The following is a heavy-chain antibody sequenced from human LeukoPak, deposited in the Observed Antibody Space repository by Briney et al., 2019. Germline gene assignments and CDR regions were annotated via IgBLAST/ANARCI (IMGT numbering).Heavy chain of an antibody. Sequence: GGALTHSCGAGGFTFISYAMSGVRQAPAREVEGVSGISGSGGSPYSADSVNGRFTNSSNNSKNPLKLQMNSLSAEDKAVYYCAHGSMYQLDYWGQGTLVSVSS. J-gene: IGHJ4*02. V-gene: IGHV3-23*01. D-gene: IGHD2-8*01. CDR1: GFTFISYA. CDR3: AHGSMYQLDY. CDR2: ISGSGGSP.